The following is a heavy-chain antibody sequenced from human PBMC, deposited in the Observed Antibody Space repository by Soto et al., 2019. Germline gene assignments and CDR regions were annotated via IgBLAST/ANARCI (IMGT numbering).Heavy chain of an antibody. CDR2: IYTSGST. V-gene: IGHV4-4*07. J-gene: IGHJ4*02. Sequence: PSETLTITCTFYDGSLSSYYWSWIRQPAGKGLEWIGRIYTSGSTDYNPSLKSRVTMSVDTSKNQFSLKVSSVTAADTAVYYCARDTQRAYTYVFDYWGQGTMVTVSS. D-gene: IGHD5-18*01. CDR1: DGSLSSYY. CDR3: ARDTQRAYTYVFDY.